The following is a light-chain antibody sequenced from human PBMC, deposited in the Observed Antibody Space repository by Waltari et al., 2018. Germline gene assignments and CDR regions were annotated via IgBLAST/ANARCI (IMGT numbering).Light chain of an antibody. CDR3: HSYDNSLSGSV. CDR2: GNT. CDR1: SSNIGANYD. Sequence: QSVLTQPPSVSGAPGQRVTISCTGSSSNIGANYDVQWYQQLPGTAPKLLIYGNTHRPSGVPDRFSGSKSGTSASLAITGLQAEDEADYYCHSYDNSLSGSVFDGGTTLTVL. V-gene: IGLV1-40*01. J-gene: IGLJ3*02.